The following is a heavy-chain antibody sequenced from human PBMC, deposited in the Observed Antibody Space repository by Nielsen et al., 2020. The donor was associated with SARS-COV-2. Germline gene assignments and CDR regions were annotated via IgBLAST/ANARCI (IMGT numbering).Heavy chain of an antibody. CDR3: AKGSDRLRYFDWLLLGDDDAFDI. CDR1: GFTFSSYG. Sequence: GESLKISCAASGFTFSSYGMHWVRQAPGKGLEWVAVISYVGSNKYYADSVKGRFTISRDNSKNTLYLQMNSLRAEDTAVYYCAKGSDRLRYFDWLLLGDDDAFDIWGQGTMVTVSS. D-gene: IGHD3-9*01. CDR2: ISYVGSNK. V-gene: IGHV3-30*18. J-gene: IGHJ3*02.